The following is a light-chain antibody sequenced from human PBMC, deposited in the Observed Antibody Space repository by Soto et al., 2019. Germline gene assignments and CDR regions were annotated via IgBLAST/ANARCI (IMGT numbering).Light chain of an antibody. Sequence: EIVLTQSPATLSLSPGERATLSCRASQSVSSYLAWYQQKPGQAPRLLIYDASNRATGIPARFSGSGSGTDFTLTISSLEPEDFAVYYCQQRSNWPLPLTFGGGTKVEIK. J-gene: IGKJ4*01. CDR1: QSVSSY. CDR3: QQRSNWPLPLT. CDR2: DAS. V-gene: IGKV3-11*01.